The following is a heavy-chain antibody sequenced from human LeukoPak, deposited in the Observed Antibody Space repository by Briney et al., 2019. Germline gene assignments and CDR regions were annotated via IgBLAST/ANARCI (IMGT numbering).Heavy chain of an antibody. D-gene: IGHD6-19*01. CDR1: GGSISSSSYY. J-gene: IGHJ5*02. V-gene: IGHV4-39*01. Sequence: PSETLSLTCTVSGGSISSSSYYWGWIRQPPGKGLEWIGSIHYSGSTYYNPSLKSRVTISVDTSKNQFSLKLSSLTAADTAVYYCARQGYSSGWTRDWFDPWGQGALVTVSS. CDR3: ARQGYSSGWTRDWFDP. CDR2: IHYSGST.